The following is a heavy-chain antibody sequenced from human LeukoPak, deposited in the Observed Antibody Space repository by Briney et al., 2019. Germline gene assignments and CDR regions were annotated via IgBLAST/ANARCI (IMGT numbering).Heavy chain of an antibody. V-gene: IGHV4-59*08. D-gene: IGHD1-26*01. J-gene: IGHJ5*02. CDR1: GDSISTYY. Sequence: SSETLSLTCTVSGDSISTYYWSWIRQPPGKGLEWIGYIYYIRSTNYNPSLKSRVTMSVDTSKNQFSLKLTSVTAADTAVYYCARHGGPTRGGWFDPWGQGTLVTVSS. CDR2: IYYIRST. CDR3: ARHGGPTRGGWFDP.